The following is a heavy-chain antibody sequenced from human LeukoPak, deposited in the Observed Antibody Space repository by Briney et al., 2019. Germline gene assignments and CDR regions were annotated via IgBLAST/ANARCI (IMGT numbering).Heavy chain of an antibody. D-gene: IGHD6-19*01. Sequence: GGSLRLSCAASGFTFSSYSMNWVRQAPGKGLEWVSSITSGSSYIYYADSVKGRFTISRDNAKNSLFLQMNSLRAEDTAVYYCAKDSSSGGLVSWGQGTLVTVSS. CDR3: AKDSSSGGLVS. CDR2: ITSGSSYI. CDR1: GFTFSSYS. V-gene: IGHV3-21*01. J-gene: IGHJ5*02.